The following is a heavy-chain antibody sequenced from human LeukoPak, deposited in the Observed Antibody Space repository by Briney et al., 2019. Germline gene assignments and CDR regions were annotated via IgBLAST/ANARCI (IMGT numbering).Heavy chain of an antibody. J-gene: IGHJ4*02. CDR1: GYTFSSNA. CDR2: IDTNTGNP. D-gene: IGHD3-22*01. Sequence: ASVKVSCKASGYTFSSNAINWVRQAPGQGLEGMGWIDTNTGNPTYAQGFTGQFVFSLGTSVSTAYLQISSLKAEDTAEYFCARGYDSSGYFSDWGQGTLVTVSS. V-gene: IGHV7-4-1*02. CDR3: ARGYDSSGYFSD.